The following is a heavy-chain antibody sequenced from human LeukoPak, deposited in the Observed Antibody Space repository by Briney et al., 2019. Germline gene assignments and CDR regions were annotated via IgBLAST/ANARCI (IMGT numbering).Heavy chain of an antibody. D-gene: IGHD1/OR15-1a*01. Sequence: SGGSLRLSCAASGFTFSTYAMSWVRQTPERGLEWVSAISDTGGNTFYADSVKGRFTISRDNSKNTLYLQMNSLRAEDTAIYYCAKGRTNAYWGQGTLVTVSS. J-gene: IGHJ4*02. V-gene: IGHV3-23*01. CDR1: GFTFSTYA. CDR3: AKGRTNAY. CDR2: ISDTGGNT.